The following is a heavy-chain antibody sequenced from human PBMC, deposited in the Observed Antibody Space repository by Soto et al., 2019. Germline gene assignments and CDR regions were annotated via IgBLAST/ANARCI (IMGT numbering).Heavy chain of an antibody. Sequence: SETLSLTPTVSGGSISSSYRSWIRPPPGKGLEWSGYIYYSGSTNYNPSLKSRVTISVDTSKNQFSLKLSSVTAADTAVYYCARDMIVVVNSGKDYYYYYGMDVWGQGTTVTVSS. CDR2: IYYSGST. V-gene: IGHV4-59*01. CDR1: GGSISSSY. CDR3: ARDMIVVVNSGKDYYYYYGMDV. J-gene: IGHJ6*02. D-gene: IGHD3-22*01.